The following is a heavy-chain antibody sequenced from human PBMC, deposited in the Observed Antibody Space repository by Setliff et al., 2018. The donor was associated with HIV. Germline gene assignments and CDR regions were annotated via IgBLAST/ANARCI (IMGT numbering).Heavy chain of an antibody. CDR1: GFTFSSYV. Sequence: GGSLRLSCAASGFTFSSYVMQWVRQAPGKGLEWVAVISYDGSNKYYADSVKGRFTISRDNSKNTLYLQMNSLRAEDTAVYYCARSVIGYYYYGMDVWGQGTLVTVSS. CDR2: ISYDGSNK. J-gene: IGHJ6*02. CDR3: ARSVIGYYYYGMDV. V-gene: IGHV3-30*01. D-gene: IGHD3-10*01.